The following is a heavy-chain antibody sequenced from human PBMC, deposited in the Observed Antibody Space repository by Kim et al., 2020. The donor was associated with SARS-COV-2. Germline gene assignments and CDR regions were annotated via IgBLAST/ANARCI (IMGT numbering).Heavy chain of an antibody. Sequence: GGSLRLSCAASGFTFSTYWMHWVRQAPGKGLVCVSRINGDGSSTVYADSVKGRFTLSRDNAKHTVYLQMNSLRAEDTAVYYCVRAGWGYCSGGRCNSGGYFDNWGQGTLVTVSS. D-gene: IGHD2-15*01. CDR3: VRAGWGYCSGGRCNSGGYFDN. V-gene: IGHV3-74*01. CDR2: INGDGSST. J-gene: IGHJ4*02. CDR1: GFTFSTYW.